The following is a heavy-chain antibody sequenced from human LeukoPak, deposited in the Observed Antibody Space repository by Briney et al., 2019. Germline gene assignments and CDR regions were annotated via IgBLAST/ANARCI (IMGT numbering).Heavy chain of an antibody. CDR1: GGSMCSYY. V-gene: IGHV4-59*01. J-gene: IGHJ4*02. D-gene: IGHD3-22*01. CDR2: IYYSGST. Sequence: NPSETLSLTCTVSGGSMCSYYWSWIRQPPGKGLEWIGYIYYSGSTNYNPSLKSRVTISVDTSKNQFSLKLSSVTAADTAVYCCARVYDSRGYDNFDYWGQGTLVTVSS. CDR3: ARVYDSRGYDNFDY.